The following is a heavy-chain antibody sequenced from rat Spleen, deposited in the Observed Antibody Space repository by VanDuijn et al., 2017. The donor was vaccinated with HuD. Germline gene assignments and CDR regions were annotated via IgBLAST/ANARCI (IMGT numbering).Heavy chain of an antibody. J-gene: IGHJ2*01. D-gene: IGHD1-2*01. CDR1: EFTFSNYY. CDR3: TRDSSFYYFDY. Sequence: EVQLVESGGGSVQPGRSMKLSCSASEFTFSNYYMAWVRQAPTKGLEWVAYISTGGDNTYYRDSVQGRFTISRDNAKSTLYLQMGSLRSEDTATYYCTRDSSFYYFDYWGQGVMVTVSS. V-gene: IGHV5-25*01. CDR2: ISTGGDNT.